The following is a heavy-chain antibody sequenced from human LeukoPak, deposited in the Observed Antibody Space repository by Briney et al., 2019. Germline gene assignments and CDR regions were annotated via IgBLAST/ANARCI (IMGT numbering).Heavy chain of an antibody. Sequence: SETLSLTCTVSGGSISSSSHYWGRIRQPPGRGLEWIGAIYYSGSTYYNPSLKSRVTISVDTSKNQFSLKLSSVTAADTAVYYCARQRITMIRGVIWEFLIDYWGQGTLVTVSS. D-gene: IGHD3-10*01. CDR1: GGSISSSSHY. J-gene: IGHJ4*02. CDR2: IYYSGST. V-gene: IGHV4-39*01. CDR3: ARQRITMIRGVIWEFLIDY.